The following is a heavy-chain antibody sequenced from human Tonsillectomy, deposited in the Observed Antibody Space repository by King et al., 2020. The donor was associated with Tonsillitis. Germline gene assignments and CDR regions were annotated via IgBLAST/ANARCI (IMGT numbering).Heavy chain of an antibody. V-gene: IGHV3-30*04. J-gene: IGHJ3*02. Sequence: VQLVESGGGVVQPGRSLRLSCAASGFTFSSYAMHWVRQAPGKGLEGVAVISYDGSNKYYADSVKGGFTISRDNSKNTLYLQMNSLGAEDTAVYYGARDTRYFAWLYAFYIWGQGTMVTLSS. CDR2: ISYDGSNK. D-gene: IGHD3-9*01. CDR1: GFTFSSYA. CDR3: ARDTRYFAWLYAFYI.